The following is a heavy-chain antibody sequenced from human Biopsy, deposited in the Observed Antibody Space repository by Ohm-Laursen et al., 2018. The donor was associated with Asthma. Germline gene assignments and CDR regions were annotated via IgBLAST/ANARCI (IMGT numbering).Heavy chain of an antibody. CDR1: GDSFSNYA. CDR2: LIPVLGTP. CDR3: ARGYSGSDRIIYYYSGLEV. D-gene: IGHD5-12*01. J-gene: IGHJ6*02. Sequence: SSVKVSCKASGDSFSNYAISWVRQAPGQGLEWMGGLIPVLGTPDHAQMFEGRVTITVDESTSTAYMELSSLSSEDTAVYYCARGYSGSDRIIYYYSGLEVWGQGTTVTVSS. V-gene: IGHV1-69*01.